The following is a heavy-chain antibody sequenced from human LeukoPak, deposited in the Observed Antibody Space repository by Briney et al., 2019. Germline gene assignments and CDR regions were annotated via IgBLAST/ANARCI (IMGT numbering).Heavy chain of an antibody. D-gene: IGHD1-26*01. Sequence: SETVSLTCTVSGGSINSYYWSWIGQPPGKGLEWIGYMYYTGSSNYNPSLKSRVTISVDTSKNQFSLKLSSVTAADTAVYYCAKLIQWADTFDIGGRETGDTVSS. CDR2: MYYTGSS. J-gene: IGHJ3*02. CDR3: AKLIQWADTFDI. V-gene: IGHV4-59*08. CDR1: GGSINSYY.